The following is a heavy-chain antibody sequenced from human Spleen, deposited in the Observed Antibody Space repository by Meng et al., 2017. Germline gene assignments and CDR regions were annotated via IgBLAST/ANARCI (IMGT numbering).Heavy chain of an antibody. CDR2: INPKSGDT. D-gene: IGHD6-13*01. CDR3: ARDEDISAAGKLFGDY. V-gene: IGHV1-2*06. Sequence: GQLVKSGAEVNEPGASVKVSCKPSGYNFPDYYIHWVRRAPGQGLEWMGRINPKSGDTHYAQKFQARVTMTGDTSISTAYMELSGLRSDDTAMYYCARDEDISAAGKLFGDYWGQGTLVTVSS. CDR1: GYNFPDYY. J-gene: IGHJ4*02.